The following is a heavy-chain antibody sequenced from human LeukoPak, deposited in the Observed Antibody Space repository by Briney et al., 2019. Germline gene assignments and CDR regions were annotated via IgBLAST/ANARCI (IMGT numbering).Heavy chain of an antibody. CDR3: AKDFRLYCSSTSCSFQH. J-gene: IGHJ1*01. V-gene: IGHV3-23*01. D-gene: IGHD2-2*01. CDR2: ISGSGGST. CDR1: GFTFSDHY. Sequence: GGSLRLSCAASGFTFSDHYMDWVRQAPGKGLEGVSAISGSGGSTYYADSVKGRFTISRDNSKNTLYLQMNSLRAEDTAVYYCAKDFRLYCSSTSCSFQHWGQGTLVTVSS.